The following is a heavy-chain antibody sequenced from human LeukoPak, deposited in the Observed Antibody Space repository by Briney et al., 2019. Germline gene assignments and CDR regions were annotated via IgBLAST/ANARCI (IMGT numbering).Heavy chain of an antibody. CDR3: ATGSYLPDDAFDI. CDR1: GGSFSGYY. CDR2: INHSGST. D-gene: IGHD3-10*01. V-gene: IGHV4-34*01. J-gene: IGHJ3*02. Sequence: SETLSLTCAVYGGSFSGYYWSWIRQPPGKGLEWIGEINHSGSTNYNPSLKCRVTISVDTSKNQFSLKLSSVTAADTAVYYCATGSYLPDDAFDIWGQGTMVTVSS.